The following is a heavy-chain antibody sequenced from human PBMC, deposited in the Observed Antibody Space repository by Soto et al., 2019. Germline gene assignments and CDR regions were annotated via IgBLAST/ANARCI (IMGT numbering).Heavy chain of an antibody. CDR1: GTIVSRGG. D-gene: IGHD3-9*01. CDR2: IYHRGSP. V-gene: IGHV4-4*02. J-gene: IGHJ6*01. Sequence: GTIVSRGGRRRVRKPPGKGLEWIGDIYHRGSPNYNPSLKSRVTISVDKSKNQFSLKLSSVTAADTAVYYCAFVFSLEVPPAIYCSGMGV. CDR3: AFVFSLEVPPAIYCSGMGV.